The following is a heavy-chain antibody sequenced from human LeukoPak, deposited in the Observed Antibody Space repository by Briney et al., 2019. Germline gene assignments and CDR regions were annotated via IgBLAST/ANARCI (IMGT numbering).Heavy chain of an antibody. V-gene: IGHV3-48*03. Sequence: GGSLRLSCAASGFTFSSYEMNWVRQAPGKGLEWVSYISSSGSTIYYADSVKGRFTISRDNAKNSLYLQMNSLRAEDTAVYCCARDGSFGSGYYYGMDVWGQGTTVTVSS. J-gene: IGHJ6*02. D-gene: IGHD3-22*01. CDR2: ISSSGSTI. CDR1: GFTFSSYE. CDR3: ARDGSFGSGYYYGMDV.